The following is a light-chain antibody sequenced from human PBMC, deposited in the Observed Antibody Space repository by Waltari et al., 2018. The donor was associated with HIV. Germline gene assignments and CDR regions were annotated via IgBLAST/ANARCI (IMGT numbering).Light chain of an antibody. CDR1: KIGSQS. V-gene: IGLV3-9*01. Sequence: SYELTQPLSLSVALGQTATFTCGGDKIGSQSVRWYQQRPGQAPVLVIYKDRSRPSGIPERFSAANSGNTATLIISGVQVGDEAVFYCQVWDGSTGVFGGGTKLTVL. CDR2: KDR. CDR3: QVWDGSTGV. J-gene: IGLJ3*02.